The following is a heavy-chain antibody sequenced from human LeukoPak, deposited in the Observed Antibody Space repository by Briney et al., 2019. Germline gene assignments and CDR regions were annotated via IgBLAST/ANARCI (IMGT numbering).Heavy chain of an antibody. CDR3: ARGSLKGETGGPDY. D-gene: IGHD7-27*01. V-gene: IGHV1-8*02. CDR1: GYTFTGYY. CDR2: MNPNSGNT. J-gene: IGHJ4*02. Sequence: ASVKVSCRASGYTFTGYYMHWVRQAPGQGLEWMGWMNPNSGNTGYAQKFQGRVTMTRNTSISTAYMELSSLRSEDTAVYYCARGSLKGETGGPDYWGQGTLVTVSS.